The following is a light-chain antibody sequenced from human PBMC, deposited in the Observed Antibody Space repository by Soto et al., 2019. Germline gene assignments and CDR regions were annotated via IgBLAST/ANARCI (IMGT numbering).Light chain of an antibody. CDR3: QQSYSTPRT. CDR1: QSISSY. V-gene: IGKV1-39*01. CDR2: AAS. J-gene: IGKJ1*01. Sequence: DIQMTQSPSSLSASVGDRVIITCRASQSISSYLNWYQQKPGKAPKLLIYAASSLQSGVPSRFSGSGSGTDFTLTISSLQPEDFTTYFCQQSYSTPRTFGQGTKVYIK.